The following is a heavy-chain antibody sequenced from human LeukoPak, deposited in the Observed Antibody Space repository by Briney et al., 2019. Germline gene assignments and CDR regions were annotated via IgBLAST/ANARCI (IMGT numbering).Heavy chain of an antibody. J-gene: IGHJ4*02. CDR1: GYSFTSYW. V-gene: IGHV5-51*01. CDR3: ARGDDIVVVPAAMTSDY. D-gene: IGHD2-2*01. CDR2: IYPGDSDT. Sequence: GESLKISCKGSGYSFTSYWIGWVRQMPGKGLEWMGIIYPGDSDTRYSPSFQGQVTISADKSISTAYLQWSSLKASDTAMYYCARGDDIVVVPAAMTSDYWGQGTLVTVSS.